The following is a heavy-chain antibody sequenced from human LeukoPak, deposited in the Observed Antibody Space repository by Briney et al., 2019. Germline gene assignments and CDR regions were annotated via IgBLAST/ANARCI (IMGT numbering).Heavy chain of an antibody. CDR2: ISYDGSKK. CDR3: ARDLGRGYSGYEGFFDS. Sequence: GGSLRLSCAASGFTFSSNTMHWVRQAPGEGLEWVAVISYDGSKKYYADSVKGRFAISRDNSKNTLYLQMNSLRGEDTAVYYCARDLGRGYSGYEGFFDSWGQGTLVSVSS. J-gene: IGHJ5*01. V-gene: IGHV3-30*09. D-gene: IGHD5-12*01. CDR1: GFTFSSNT.